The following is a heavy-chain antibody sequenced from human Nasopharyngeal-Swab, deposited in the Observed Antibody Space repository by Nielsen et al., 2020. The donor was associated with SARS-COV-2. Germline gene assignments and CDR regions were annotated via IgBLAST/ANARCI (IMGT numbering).Heavy chain of an antibody. CDR3: TREYSGYLLSHWYFDL. CDR2: IRSKAYGGTT. J-gene: IGHJ2*01. D-gene: IGHD5-12*01. Sequence: WIRQPPGKGLEWVGFIRSKAYGGTTEYAASVKGRFTISRDDSKSIAYLQMNSLKTEDTAVYYCTREYSGYLLSHWYFDLWGRGTLVTVSS. V-gene: IGHV3-49*02.